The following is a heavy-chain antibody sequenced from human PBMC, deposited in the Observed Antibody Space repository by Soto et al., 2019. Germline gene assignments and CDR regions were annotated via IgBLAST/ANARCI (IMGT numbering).Heavy chain of an antibody. V-gene: IGHV3-30*18. J-gene: IGHJ6*02. CDR3: AKDLGNSSSWYVVGYYYGMDV. Sequence: GGSLRLSCAASGFTFSSYGMHWVRQAPGKGLEWVAVISYDGSNKYYADSVKGRFTISRDNSKNTLYLQMNSLRAEDTAVYYCAKDLGNSSSWYVVGYYYGMDVWGQGTTVTVSS. CDR1: GFTFSSYG. CDR2: ISYDGSNK. D-gene: IGHD6-13*01.